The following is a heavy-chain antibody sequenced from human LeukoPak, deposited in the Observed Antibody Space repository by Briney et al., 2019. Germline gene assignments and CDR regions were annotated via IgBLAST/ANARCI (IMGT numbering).Heavy chain of an antibody. CDR3: AKGGLYGGNSPMDV. D-gene: IGHD4-23*01. J-gene: IGHJ6*03. Sequence: GGSLRLSCVASGFTFSNYAMSWVRQAPGKGLEWVSAISGGGVSTNYADSVKGRFTISRDNSKNTLYLQMNSLRAEDTAVYYCAKGGLYGGNSPMDVWGKGTTVTVSS. CDR2: ISGGGVST. CDR1: GFTFSNYA. V-gene: IGHV3-23*01.